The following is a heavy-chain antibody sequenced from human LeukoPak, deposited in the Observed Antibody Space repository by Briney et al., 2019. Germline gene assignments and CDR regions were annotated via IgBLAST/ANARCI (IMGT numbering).Heavy chain of an antibody. V-gene: IGHV1-46*01. CDR2: FNPTGGST. Sequence: ASVKVSCKASGYPFASNYIHWVRQAPGQGLEWMGLFNPTGGSTSYGRKFQGRVTMTGDTSTSTAYMDLSSLRSDDTAMYYCARAHQGAMFYDTWGQGTLVTVSS. CDR1: GYPFASNY. J-gene: IGHJ5*02. CDR3: ARAHQGAMFYDT. D-gene: IGHD3-10*02.